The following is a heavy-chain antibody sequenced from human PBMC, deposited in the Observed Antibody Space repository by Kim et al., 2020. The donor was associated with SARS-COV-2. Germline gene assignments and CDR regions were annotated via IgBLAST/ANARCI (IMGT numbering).Heavy chain of an antibody. Sequence: SVKGRFTNSRDNSKNSLYLQMNSLRTEDTALYYCATDIFDSDGSSSSFSYWGQGTLVTVSS. CDR3: ATDIFDSDGSSSSFSY. D-gene: IGHD6-13*01. J-gene: IGHJ4*02. V-gene: IGHV3-43*01.